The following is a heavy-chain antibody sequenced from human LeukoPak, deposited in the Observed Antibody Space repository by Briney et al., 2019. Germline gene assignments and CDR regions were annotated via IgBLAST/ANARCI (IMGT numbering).Heavy chain of an antibody. CDR2: ISADNGNT. D-gene: IGHD3-22*01. V-gene: IGHV1-18*01. Sequence: ASVKVSCKTSGYTFSSYGITWVRQAPGQGLEWMGWISADNGNTNYAQKVQGRVTMTTDTSTSTAYMELRSLTSDDTAVYYCARDPQSYYYDSSGYYLPSSWFDPWGQGTLVTVSS. CDR1: GYTFSSYG. CDR3: ARDPQSYYYDSSGYYLPSSWFDP. J-gene: IGHJ5*02.